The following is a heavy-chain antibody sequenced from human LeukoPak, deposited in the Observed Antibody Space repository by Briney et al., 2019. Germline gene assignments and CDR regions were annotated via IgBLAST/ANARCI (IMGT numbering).Heavy chain of an antibody. CDR2: IYYSGST. J-gene: IGHJ4*02. Sequence: PSETLSLTCTVSGGSISSYYWSWIRQPPGKGLGWIGYIYYSGSTNYNPSLKSRVTISVDTSKNQFSLKLSSVTAADTAVYYCARAGNDILTGYFHYFDYWGQGTLVTVSS. V-gene: IGHV4-59*01. D-gene: IGHD3-9*01. CDR3: ARAGNDILTGYFHYFDY. CDR1: GGSISSYY.